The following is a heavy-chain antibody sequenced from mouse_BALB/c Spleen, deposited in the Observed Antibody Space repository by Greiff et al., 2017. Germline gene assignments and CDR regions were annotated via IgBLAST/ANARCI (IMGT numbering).Heavy chain of an antibody. J-gene: IGHJ2*01. CDR2: IRNKANGYTT. CDR3: ARDMRFDY. Sequence: EVHLVESGGGLVQPGGSLRLSCATSGFTFTDYYMSWVRQPPGKALEWLGFIRNKANGYTTEYSASVKGRFTISRDNSQSILYLQMNTLRAEDSATYYCARDMRFDYWGQGTTLTVSS. V-gene: IGHV7-3*02. CDR1: GFTFTDYY.